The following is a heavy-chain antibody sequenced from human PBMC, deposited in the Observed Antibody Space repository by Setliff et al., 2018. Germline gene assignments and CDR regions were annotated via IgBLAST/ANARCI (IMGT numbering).Heavy chain of an antibody. CDR3: ARERRHCTGGTCHRYFDY. V-gene: IGHV1-18*01. Sequence: ASVKVSCKASGFGFTSYGISWVRQAPGQGLEWMGWISPYNGDTGYTQKFQDRVTMTTDISTSTAFMELRSLTSDDTVIYYCARERRHCTGGTCHRYFDYWGQGTLVTVSS. J-gene: IGHJ4*02. CDR1: GFGFTSYG. CDR2: ISPYNGDT. D-gene: IGHD2-15*01.